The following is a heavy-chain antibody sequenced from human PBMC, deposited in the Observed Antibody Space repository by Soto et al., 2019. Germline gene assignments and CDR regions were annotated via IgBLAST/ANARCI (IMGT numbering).Heavy chain of an antibody. V-gene: IGHV3-30-3*01. Sequence: GGSLRLSCAASGFTFSSYAMHWVRQAPGKGLEWVAVISYDGSNKYYADSVKGRFTISRDNSKNTLYLQMNSLRAEDTAVYYCARDRVAARPYLDYYYYGMDVWGQGTTVTVSS. CDR1: GFTFSSYA. CDR2: ISYDGSNK. D-gene: IGHD6-6*01. J-gene: IGHJ6*02. CDR3: ARDRVAARPYLDYYYYGMDV.